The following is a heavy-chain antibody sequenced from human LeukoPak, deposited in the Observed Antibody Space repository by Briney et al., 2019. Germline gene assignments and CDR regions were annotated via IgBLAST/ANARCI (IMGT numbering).Heavy chain of an antibody. CDR3: ARHTPERQGPDAFDI. V-gene: IGHV4-61*01. CDR1: GGSISRGSYY. J-gene: IGHJ3*02. Sequence: SETLSLTCTVSGGSISRGSYYWSWIRQPPGKGLEWIGYIYYSGSTNYNPSLKSRVTISVDTSKNQFSLKLSSVTAADTAVYYCARHTPERQGPDAFDIWGQGTMVTVSS. D-gene: IGHD1-1*01. CDR2: IYYSGST.